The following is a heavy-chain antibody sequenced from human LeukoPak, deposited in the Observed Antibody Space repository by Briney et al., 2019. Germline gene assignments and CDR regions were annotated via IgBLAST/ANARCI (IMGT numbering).Heavy chain of an antibody. V-gene: IGHV3-74*01. CDR1: GFTLSDYW. J-gene: IGHJ4*02. CDR2: INSDGSRI. CDR3: ARAPQIGFSGFDKYY. Sequence: GGSLRLSCAASGFTLSDYWMHWVRQAPGKGLVWVSRINSDGSRIIYADSVKGRFTISRDNAKNTVYLQMNSLRADDTAVYFCARAPQIGFSGFDKYYWGQGTLVTVSS. D-gene: IGHD5-12*01.